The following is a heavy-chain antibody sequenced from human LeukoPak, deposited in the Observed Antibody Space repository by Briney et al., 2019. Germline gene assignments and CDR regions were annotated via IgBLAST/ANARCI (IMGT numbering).Heavy chain of an antibody. D-gene: IGHD6-19*01. J-gene: IGHJ4*01. CDR1: GYTLTELS. Sequence: ASVKVSCKVSGYTLTELSMHWVRQAPGKGLEWMGGFDPEDGETIYAQKFQGRVTMTEDTSTDTAYMELSRLRSDDTAVYYCASGRPGSGWAFDYWGQGTLVTVSS. CDR2: FDPEDGET. CDR3: ASGRPGSGWAFDY. V-gene: IGHV1-24*01.